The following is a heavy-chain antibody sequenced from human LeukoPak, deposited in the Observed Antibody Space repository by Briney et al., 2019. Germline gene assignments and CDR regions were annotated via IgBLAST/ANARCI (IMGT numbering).Heavy chain of an antibody. V-gene: IGHV4-34*01. CDR2: IYHSGSI. J-gene: IGHJ4*02. CDR3: AREYSYGYHYFDY. Sequence: SETLSLTCAVYGGSFSGYYWSWIRQPPGKGLEWIGEIYHSGSINYNPSLKSRVTISIDKSKNQFSLKLTSVTAADTAVYYCAREYSYGYHYFDYWGQGTLVTVSS. CDR1: GGSFSGYY. D-gene: IGHD5-18*01.